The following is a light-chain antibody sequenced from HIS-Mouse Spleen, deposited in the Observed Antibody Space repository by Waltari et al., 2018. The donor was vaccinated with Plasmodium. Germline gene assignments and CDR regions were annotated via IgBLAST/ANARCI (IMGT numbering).Light chain of an antibody. J-gene: IGKJ3*01. CDR2: GAS. CDR1: QSVSSN. V-gene: IGKV3-15*01. Sequence: EIVMTQSPATLSVSPGERATLSCRASQSVSSNLAWYQQKPGQAPRLLIYGASTRATGIPARFSGSGYGTEFTLTISSLQSEDFAVYYCQQYNNWSFTFGPGTKVDI. CDR3: QQYNNWSFT.